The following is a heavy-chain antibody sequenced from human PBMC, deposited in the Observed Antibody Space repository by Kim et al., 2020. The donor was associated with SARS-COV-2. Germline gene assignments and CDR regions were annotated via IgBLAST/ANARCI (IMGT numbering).Heavy chain of an antibody. CDR2: ISAYNGNT. Sequence: ASVKVSCKASGYTFTSYGISWVRQAPGQGLEWMGWISAYNGNTNYAQKLQGRVTMTTDTSTSTAYMELRSLRSDDTAVYYCAREITIFGVVIRNAFDIWGQGTMVTVSS. CDR1: GYTFTSYG. J-gene: IGHJ3*02. CDR3: AREITIFGVVIRNAFDI. D-gene: IGHD3-3*01. V-gene: IGHV1-18*01.